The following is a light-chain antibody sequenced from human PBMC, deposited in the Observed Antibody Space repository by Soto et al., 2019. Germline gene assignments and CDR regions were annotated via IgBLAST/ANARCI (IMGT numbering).Light chain of an antibody. Sequence: EIQMTQYPSTLSSSIGGSGTISCRASQSVNHWLAWYQRKPGKAPKLLIHDASTLESGIQSRFSGSGSGTEFTLTIRSLQPDDFATYYCKQYNSYWTFGQGTKVDIK. CDR3: KQYNSYWT. CDR1: QSVNHW. J-gene: IGKJ1*01. CDR2: DAS. V-gene: IGKV1-5*01.